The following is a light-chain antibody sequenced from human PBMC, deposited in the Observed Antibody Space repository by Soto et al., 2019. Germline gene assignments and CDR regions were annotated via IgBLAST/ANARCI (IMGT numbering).Light chain of an antibody. V-gene: IGKV3-20*01. J-gene: IGKJ1*01. CDR1: QSVSSSY. Sequence: EIVLTQSPGTLSLSPGERVTLSCRASQSVSSSYLAWYQQKPGQAPRLLIYGASSRATGIPDRFSGSGSGTDFTLTISRLEPEDFAVYYCQQYPGTFGQGTKVDIK. CDR2: GAS. CDR3: QQYPGT.